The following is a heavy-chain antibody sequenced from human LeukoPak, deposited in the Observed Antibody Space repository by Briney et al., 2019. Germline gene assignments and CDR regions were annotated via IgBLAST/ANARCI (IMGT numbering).Heavy chain of an antibody. V-gene: IGHV3-20*04. CDR3: ARVDSSGYYYYFDY. CDR2: INWNGGST. D-gene: IGHD3-22*01. J-gene: IGHJ4*02. Sequence: PGGSLRLSCAASGFTFDDYGMSWVRQAPGKGLEWVSGINWNGGSTGYADSVKGRFTISRDNAKNSLYLQMNSLRAEDTALYYCARVDSSGYYYYFDYWGQGTLVTVFS. CDR1: GFTFDDYG.